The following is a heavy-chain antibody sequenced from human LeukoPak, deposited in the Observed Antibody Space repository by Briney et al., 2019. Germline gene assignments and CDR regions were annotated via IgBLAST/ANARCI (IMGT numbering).Heavy chain of an antibody. CDR3: ARVAVEMATPRAFDY. J-gene: IGHJ4*02. D-gene: IGHD5-24*01. CDR2: IYYSGST. Sequence: PSETLSLTCTVSGGSISSSSYYWGWIRQPPGKGLEWIGSIYYSGSTYYNPSLKSRVTISVDTSKNQFSLKLSSVTAADTAVYYCARVAVEMATPRAFDYWGQGTLVAVSS. CDR1: GGSISSSSYY. V-gene: IGHV4-39*07.